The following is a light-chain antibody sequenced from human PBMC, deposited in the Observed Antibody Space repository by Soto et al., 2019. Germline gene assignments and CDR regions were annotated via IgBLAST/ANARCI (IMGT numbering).Light chain of an antibody. J-gene: IGLJ7*01. Sequence: QSVLTQPPSASGTPGQRVTISCSGSSTNIGSSNVYWYQQVPGTAPKLLMYKNNLRPSGVPDRFSGPKPGTSAPLAISGLRSEDEADYYCAAWDDTLSGAVFGGGPQLTVL. CDR2: KNN. V-gene: IGLV1-47*01. CDR3: AAWDDTLSGAV. CDR1: STNIGSSN.